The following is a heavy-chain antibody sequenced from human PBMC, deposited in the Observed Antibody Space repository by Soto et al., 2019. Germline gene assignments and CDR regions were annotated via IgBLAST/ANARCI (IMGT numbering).Heavy chain of an antibody. D-gene: IGHD2-15*01. CDR3: AKYRRTDAEGYSFDF. CDR1: GGSISGSY. J-gene: IGHJ4*02. Sequence: SETLSLTCTVSGGSISGSYWSWIRQTPGKVLEWIGFIHYTGSTNYNTSLKSRVTMSVDSAKNQFSLQFRSVTAADTAVYFCAKYRRTDAEGYSFDFWGQGALVTVSS. V-gene: IGHV4-59*01. CDR2: IHYTGST.